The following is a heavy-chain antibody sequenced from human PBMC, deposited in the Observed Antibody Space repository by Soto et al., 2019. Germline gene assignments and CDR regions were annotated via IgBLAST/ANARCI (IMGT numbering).Heavy chain of an antibody. V-gene: IGHV1-69*06. Sequence: QVQLVQSGAEVKKPGSSVKVSCKASGGTFSSYAISWVRQAPGQGLEWMGGIIPIFGKANYAQKFQGRVTITADKSTSTAYMELRGLRSEDTAVYYCARDDYLWGSYRYFDYWGQGTLVTVSS. CDR1: GGTFSSYA. J-gene: IGHJ4*02. CDR3: ARDDYLWGSYRYFDY. D-gene: IGHD3-16*02. CDR2: IIPIFGKA.